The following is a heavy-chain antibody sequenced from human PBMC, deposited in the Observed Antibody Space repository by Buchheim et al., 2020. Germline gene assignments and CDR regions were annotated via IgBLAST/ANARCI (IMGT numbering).Heavy chain of an antibody. CDR3: AREHEGGDFWSGHYYYYYMDV. J-gene: IGHJ6*03. D-gene: IGHD3-3*01. Sequence: QVQLVESGGGVVQPGRSLRLSCAASGFTFSSYGMHWVRQAPGKGLEWVAVIWYDGSNKYYADSVKGRFTISRDNSKNTLYLQMNSLRAEDTAVYYCAREHEGGDFWSGHYYYYYMDVWGKGTT. V-gene: IGHV3-33*08. CDR2: IWYDGSNK. CDR1: GFTFSSYG.